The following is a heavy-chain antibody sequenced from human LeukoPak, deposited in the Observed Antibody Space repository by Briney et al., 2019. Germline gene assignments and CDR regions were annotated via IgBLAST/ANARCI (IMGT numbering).Heavy chain of an antibody. Sequence: ASVKVSFKASGYTFTVYYMHWVRPAPGQGLEWVGWINPNSGGTNYAQKVQRRVTMTRDTSISTAYMELSRLRSEDTAVYYCARAVGRGADYWGQGTLVTVSS. CDR3: ARAVGRGADY. V-gene: IGHV1-2*02. CDR1: GYTFTVYY. J-gene: IGHJ4*02. D-gene: IGHD3-16*01. CDR2: INPNSGGT.